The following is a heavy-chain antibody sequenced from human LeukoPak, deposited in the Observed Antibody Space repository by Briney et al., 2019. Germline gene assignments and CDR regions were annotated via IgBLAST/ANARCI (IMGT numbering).Heavy chain of an antibody. CDR2: ISHRGIP. CDR3: ARESAVGSAYFDY. CDR1: GSSMNMNTDYY. V-gene: IGHV4-38-2*02. D-gene: IGHD1-26*01. Sequence: SETLSLTCTVSGSSMNMNTDYYWGWIRQPPGKGLGWIGSISHRGIPYSNPSLTSRVTISVDASKNQFSVKLRSVTAADTAVYYCARESAVGSAYFDYWGQGSLVTVSS. J-gene: IGHJ4*02.